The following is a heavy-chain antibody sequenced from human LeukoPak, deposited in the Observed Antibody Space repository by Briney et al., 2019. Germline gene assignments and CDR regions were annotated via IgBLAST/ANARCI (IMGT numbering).Heavy chain of an antibody. V-gene: IGHV3-21*01. CDR2: ISSSSSYI. D-gene: IGHD4-17*01. J-gene: IGHJ5*02. Sequence: GGSLRLSCAASGFTFSSYSMNWVRQAPGKGLEWVSSISSSSSYIYYADSVKGRFTISRDNAKNSLYLQMDSLRAEDTAVYYCASEGNYGDYSRWFDPWGQGTLVTVSS. CDR3: ASEGNYGDYSRWFDP. CDR1: GFTFSSYS.